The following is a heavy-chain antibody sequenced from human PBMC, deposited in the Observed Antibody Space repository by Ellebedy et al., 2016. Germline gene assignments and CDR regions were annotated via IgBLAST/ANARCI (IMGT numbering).Heavy chain of an antibody. D-gene: IGHD3-3*01. CDR2: INHSGST. J-gene: IGHJ4*02. CDR1: SGSFSGYY. V-gene: IGHV4-34*01. CDR3: ARVGYDFWSGYLGNDY. Sequence: SETLSLXCAVYSGSFSGYYWSWIRQPPGKGLEWIGEINHSGSTNYNPSLKSRVTISVDTSKNQFSLKLSSVTAADTAVYYCARVGYDFWSGYLGNDYWGQGTLVTVSS.